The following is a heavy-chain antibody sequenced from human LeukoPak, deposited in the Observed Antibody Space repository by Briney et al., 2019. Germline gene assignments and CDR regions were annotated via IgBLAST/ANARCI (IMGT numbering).Heavy chain of an antibody. CDR1: GFTFSSYA. V-gene: IGHV3-23*01. J-gene: IGHJ4*02. D-gene: IGHD2-2*01. Sequence: GGSLRLSCAASGFTFSSYAMSWVRQAPGKGLEWVSAISGSGGSTYNADSVKGRFTISRDNSKNTLYLQMNSLRAEDTAVYYCTRLGYCSSTSCLDYWGQGTLVTVSS. CDR2: ISGSGGST. CDR3: TRLGYCSSTSCLDY.